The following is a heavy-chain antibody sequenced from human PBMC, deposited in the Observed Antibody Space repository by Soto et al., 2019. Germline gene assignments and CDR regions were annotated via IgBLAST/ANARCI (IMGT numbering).Heavy chain of an antibody. V-gene: IGHV3-74*01. J-gene: IGHJ4*02. CDR2: INSDGSST. CDR1: GFTFSTFW. Sequence: EVQLVESGGGLVQPGGSLRLSCEASGFTFSTFWMHRVRQAPGKGLVWVSRINSDGSSTYYADSVKGRVTISRDNAKNTLYLQVNSLRPEDTAVYYCARDFEYWGQGTLVTVSS. CDR3: ARDFEY.